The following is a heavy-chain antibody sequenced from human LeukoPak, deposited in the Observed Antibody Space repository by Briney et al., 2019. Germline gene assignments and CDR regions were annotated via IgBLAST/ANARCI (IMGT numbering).Heavy chain of an antibody. J-gene: IGHJ4*02. CDR2: VSPDGSST. CDR3: ARRLTGSSGFYYFDY. D-gene: IGHD6-19*01. V-gene: IGHV3-74*01. Sequence: GGSLRLSCAASGFTFGSYWMHWVRQALGKGLLWVSRVSPDGSSTHYADSVKGRFTISRDNAKNTLYLQMNSLRAEDTAVYYCARRLTGSSGFYYFDYWGQGTLVTVSS. CDR1: GFTFGSYW.